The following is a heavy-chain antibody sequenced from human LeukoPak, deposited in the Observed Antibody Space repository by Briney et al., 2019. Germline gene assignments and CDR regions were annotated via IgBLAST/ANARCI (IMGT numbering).Heavy chain of an antibody. CDR3: AREYSSSPGRVFDC. CDR1: GGSISTYY. Sequence: PSETLSLTCTVSGGSISTYYWSWIRQPAGKGLEWIGRIYTSGSTNYNPSLKSRVTMSVDTSKNQFSLTLNSVTAADTAVYYCAREYSSSPGRVFDCWGQGTLVTVSS. V-gene: IGHV4-4*07. J-gene: IGHJ4*02. D-gene: IGHD6-6*01. CDR2: IYTSGST.